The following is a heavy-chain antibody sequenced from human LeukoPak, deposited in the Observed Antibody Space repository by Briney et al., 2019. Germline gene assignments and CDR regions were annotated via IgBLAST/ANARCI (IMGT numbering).Heavy chain of an antibody. J-gene: IGHJ4*02. CDR3: ARGTTKGYYYDSSGYYTK. CDR1: GGSIKSYY. V-gene: IGHV4-59*12. Sequence: SITLSLISNVSGGSIKSYYLGWFLQPPGKRLFFIRYIYYSGRTTYNPSLKSRVTISVDTSTNRISLKLTSVTAADTAVYFCARGTTKGYYYDSSGYYTKWGQGTLVTVSS. D-gene: IGHD3-22*01. CDR2: IYYSGRT.